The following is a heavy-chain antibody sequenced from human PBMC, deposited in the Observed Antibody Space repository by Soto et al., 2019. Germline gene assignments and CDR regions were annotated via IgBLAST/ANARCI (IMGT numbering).Heavy chain of an antibody. CDR2: VWYDGSKK. V-gene: IGHV3-33*01. J-gene: IGHJ6*01. Sequence: GGSLRLSCAASGFTLSTYGMHWVRQAPGKGLEWVAVVWYDGSKKYYADSVKGRFTVSRDNSKNTLYLQMNSLRAEDTAVYYCARPLEQWQLGFGMDVWGQGSPATVSS. CDR1: GFTLSTYG. CDR3: ARPLEQWQLGFGMDV. D-gene: IGHD6-19*01.